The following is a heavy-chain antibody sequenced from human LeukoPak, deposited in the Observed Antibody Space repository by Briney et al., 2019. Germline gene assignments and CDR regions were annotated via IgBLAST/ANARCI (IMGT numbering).Heavy chain of an antibody. D-gene: IGHD2-2*01. CDR2: IYYSGST. J-gene: IGHJ6*02. V-gene: IGHV4-59*01. Sequence: SETLSLTCTVSGGSISSYYWSRIRQPPGKGLEWIGYIYYSGSTNYNPSLKSRVTISVDTSKNQFSLKLSSVTAADTAVYYCARSGTYCSSTSCYPHYYYYYGMDVWGQGTTVTVSS. CDR1: GGSISSYY. CDR3: ARSGTYCSSTSCYPHYYYYYGMDV.